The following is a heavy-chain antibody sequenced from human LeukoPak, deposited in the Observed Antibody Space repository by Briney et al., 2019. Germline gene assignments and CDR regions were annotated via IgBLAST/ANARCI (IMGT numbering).Heavy chain of an antibody. CDR3: ARDPYSSTWSYGMDV. CDR2: IKQGGSEE. V-gene: IGHV3-7*05. CDR1: GFTFSSYW. J-gene: IGHJ6*02. D-gene: IGHD6-6*01. Sequence: PGGSLRLSSAASGFTFSSYWMSWVRQAPGKGLEWVANIKQGGSEEVYVDSVKGRFTISRDNAKNSLFLQMNTLRAEDTAVYYCARDPYSSTWSYGMDVWGQGTTVTVSS.